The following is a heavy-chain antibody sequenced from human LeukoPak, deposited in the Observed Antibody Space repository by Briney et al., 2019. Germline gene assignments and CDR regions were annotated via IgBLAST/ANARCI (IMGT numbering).Heavy chain of an antibody. V-gene: IGHV5-51*01. Sequence: GESLKISCEGSGYSFTSYWIGWVRQMPGKGLEGRGIIYPGDSDPRYSPSFQGQVTISADKSIRTAYLQWSSLKASDTAMYYCARPNRGYSYAGLDAFDIWGQGTMVTVSS. CDR1: GYSFTSYW. J-gene: IGHJ3*02. CDR2: IYPGDSDP. D-gene: IGHD5-18*01. CDR3: ARPNRGYSYAGLDAFDI.